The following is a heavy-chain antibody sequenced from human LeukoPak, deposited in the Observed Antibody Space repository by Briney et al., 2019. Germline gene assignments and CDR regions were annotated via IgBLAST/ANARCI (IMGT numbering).Heavy chain of an antibody. D-gene: IGHD2-15*01. J-gene: IGHJ6*03. CDR2: IYPGDSDT. CDR1: GYSFTSYW. CDR3: ARLLEGYCSGGSCFYYYYMDV. Sequence: GESLKISCKGSGYSFTSYWIGWVRQMPGKGLEWMGIIYPGDSDTRYSPSLQGQVTISADKSISTAYLQWSSLKASDTAMYYCARLLEGYCSGGSCFYYYYMDVWGKGTTVTVSS. V-gene: IGHV5-51*01.